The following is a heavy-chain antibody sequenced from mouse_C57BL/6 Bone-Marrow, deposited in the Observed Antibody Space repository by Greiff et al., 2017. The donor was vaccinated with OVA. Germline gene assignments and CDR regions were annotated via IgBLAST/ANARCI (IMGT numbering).Heavy chain of an antibody. D-gene: IGHD1-1*01. CDR2: IDPEDGDT. J-gene: IGHJ1*03. CDR1: GFNIKDYY. V-gene: IGHV14-1*01. Sequence: EVQLQQSGAELVRPGASVKLSCTASGFNIKDYYMHWVKQRPEQGLEWIGRIDPEDGDTEYAPKFQGKATMTADTSSNTAYLQLSSLTSEDTAVYYCTTCYGSSYGYFDVWGTGTTVTVSS. CDR3: TTCYGSSYGYFDV.